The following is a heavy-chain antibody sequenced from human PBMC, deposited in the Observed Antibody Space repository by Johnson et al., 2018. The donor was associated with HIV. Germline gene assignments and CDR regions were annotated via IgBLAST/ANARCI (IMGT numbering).Heavy chain of an antibody. D-gene: IGHD3-10*02. CDR3: ARDGRDLVSRGGFDV. J-gene: IGHJ3*01. CDR2: IFSVGNT. Sequence: VQLVESGGGLVQPGGSLRLSCSASGITVSSNYMSWVRQAPGKGLEWVSVIFSVGNTYYADSVKGRFTISRDNSRNMLYLQMNSLRPEETAVYYCARDGRDLVSRGGFDVWGPGTVVTVSS. V-gene: IGHV3-66*02. CDR1: GITVSSNY.